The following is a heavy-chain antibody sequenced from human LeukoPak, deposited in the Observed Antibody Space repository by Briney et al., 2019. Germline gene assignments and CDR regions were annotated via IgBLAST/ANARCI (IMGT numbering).Heavy chain of an antibody. V-gene: IGHV3-7*01. CDR1: GSTFNGHW. D-gene: IGHD4-23*01. Sequence: QSGGSLRLSCVGSGSTFNGHWLTWVRQAPGRGLEWVASIKEDGRQTHYVDSVKGRFIISRDNSKKSLYLQMNSLRIEDTAVYYCAREWYDYGGDSEGYWGQGTLVTVSS. J-gene: IGHJ4*02. CDR2: IKEDGRQT. CDR3: AREWYDYGGDSEGY.